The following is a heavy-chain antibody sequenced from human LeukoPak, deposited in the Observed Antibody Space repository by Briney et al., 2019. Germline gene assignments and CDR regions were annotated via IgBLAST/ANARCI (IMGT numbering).Heavy chain of an antibody. CDR2: IRSKANSYAT. CDR3: TTSHGYYYYYMGV. Sequence: GGSLRLSCAASGFTFSGSAMHWVRQASGKGLEWVGRIRSKANSYATAYAASVKGRFTISRDDSKNTAYLQMNSLKTEDTAVYYCTTSHGYYYYYMGVWGKGTTVTVSS. J-gene: IGHJ6*03. CDR1: GFTFSGSA. V-gene: IGHV3-73*01.